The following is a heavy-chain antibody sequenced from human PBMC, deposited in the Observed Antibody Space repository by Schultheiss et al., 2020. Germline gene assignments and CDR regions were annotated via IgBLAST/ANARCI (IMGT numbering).Heavy chain of an antibody. V-gene: IGHV1-18*01. CDR3: ARRGDGYNSYGLDY. CDR1: GYTFTSYG. CDR2: ISGYNGKT. J-gene: IGHJ4*02. Sequence: ASVKVSCKASGYTFTSYGISWVRQAPGQGLEWMGWISGYNGKTNYAQKYQGRVNLTTDTSTSTAYLELRSLRSDDTAVYYCARRGDGYNSYGLDYWGQGTLVTVSS. D-gene: IGHD5-24*01.